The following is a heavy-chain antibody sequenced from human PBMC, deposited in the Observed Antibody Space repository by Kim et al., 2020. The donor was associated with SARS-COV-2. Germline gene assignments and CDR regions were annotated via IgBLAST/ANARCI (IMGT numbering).Heavy chain of an antibody. V-gene: IGHV4-34*01. CDR3: ARGRGSSSWSYYYYYGMDV. CDR1: GGSFSGHY. J-gene: IGHJ6*02. Sequence: SETLSLTCAVYGGSFSGHYWNWIRQPPGKGLEWIGEINHSGSTNYNPSLKSRVTISVDTSKNQFSLKLRSVTAADTAVYYCARGRGSSSWSYYYYYGMDVWGQGTTVTVSS. D-gene: IGHD6-13*01. CDR2: INHSGST.